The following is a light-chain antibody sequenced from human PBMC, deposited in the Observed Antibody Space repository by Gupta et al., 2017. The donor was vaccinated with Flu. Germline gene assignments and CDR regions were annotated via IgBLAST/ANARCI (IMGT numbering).Light chain of an antibody. CDR3: QQRVNWPRT. J-gene: IGKJ2*01. CDR1: QKIANY. CDR2: DAS. V-gene: IGKV3-11*01. Sequence: PATLSLSPGERATLSCRASQKIANYLAWYLQKPGQAPRLLIYDASKRATGIPARFSGSGSGTDFTLTISSLEPEDSAVYYCQQRVNWPRTFGQGTKLEMK.